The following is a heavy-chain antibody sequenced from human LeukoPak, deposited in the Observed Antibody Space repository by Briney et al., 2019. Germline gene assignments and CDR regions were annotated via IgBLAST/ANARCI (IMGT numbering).Heavy chain of an antibody. J-gene: IGHJ4*02. D-gene: IGHD4-17*01. CDR1: GGSISSSNW. V-gene: IGHV4-4*02. CDR3: AREGHYGDYRRFDY. CDR2: IYHSGST. Sequence: PSETLSLTCAVSGGSISSSNWWGWVRQPPGRGLEWIGEIYHSGSTNYNPSLKSRVTISVDKSKNQFSLKLSSVTAADTAVYYCAREGHYGDYRRFDYWGQGTLVTVSS.